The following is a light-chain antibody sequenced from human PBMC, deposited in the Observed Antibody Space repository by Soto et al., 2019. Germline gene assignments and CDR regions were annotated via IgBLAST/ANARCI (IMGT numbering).Light chain of an antibody. J-gene: IGLJ3*02. CDR1: SSDVGSYNL. CDR2: EVS. Sequence: QSALTQPASVSGSPGQSITISCTGTSSDVGSYNLVSWYQQHPGKAPKFMIYEVSNRPSGVSNRFSGSKSGNTASLTISGLQADDEADYYCCSYTTRSTWVFGGGTKVTVL. CDR3: CSYTTRSTWV. V-gene: IGLV2-14*02.